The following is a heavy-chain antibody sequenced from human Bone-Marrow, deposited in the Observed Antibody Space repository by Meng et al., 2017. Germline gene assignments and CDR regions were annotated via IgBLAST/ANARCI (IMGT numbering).Heavy chain of an antibody. CDR3: ARDHRRSGWYDY. CDR2: IYYSGST. Sequence: GSLRLSCTVSGGSISSSSYYWGWIRQPPGKGLEWIGSIYYSGSTYYNPSLKSRVTISVDTSKNQFSLKLSSVTAADTAVYYCARDHRRSGWYDYWGQGTLVTVSS. J-gene: IGHJ4*02. D-gene: IGHD6-19*01. CDR1: GGSISSSSYY. V-gene: IGHV4-39*07.